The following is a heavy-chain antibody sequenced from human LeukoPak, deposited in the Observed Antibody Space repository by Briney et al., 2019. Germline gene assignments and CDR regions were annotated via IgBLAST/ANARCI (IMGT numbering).Heavy chain of an antibody. V-gene: IGHV1-2*04. CDR2: INPNSGGT. Sequence: GASAKVSCKASGYTFTSYGISWVRQAPGQGLEWMGWINPNSGGTNYAQKFQGWVTMTRDTSISTAYMELSRLRSDDTAVYYCARANHPHYYDSSGYYLPYYYYGMDVWGQGTTVTVSS. J-gene: IGHJ6*02. D-gene: IGHD3-22*01. CDR1: GYTFTSYG. CDR3: ARANHPHYYDSSGYYLPYYYYGMDV.